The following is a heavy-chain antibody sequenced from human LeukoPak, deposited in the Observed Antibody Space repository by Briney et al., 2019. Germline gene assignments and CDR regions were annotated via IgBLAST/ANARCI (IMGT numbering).Heavy chain of an antibody. V-gene: IGHV3-23*01. CDR2: ISGSGGAT. Sequence: GGSLRLSCAASGFTFSSYTMTWVRQAPGKGLEWVSAISGSGGATYYADSLKGRFIISRDNSENTLYLQMNSLRAEDTAVYSCAKGTEDGYDYWGQGTLVTVSS. CDR1: GFTFSSYT. D-gene: IGHD5-24*01. CDR3: AKGTEDGYDY. J-gene: IGHJ4*02.